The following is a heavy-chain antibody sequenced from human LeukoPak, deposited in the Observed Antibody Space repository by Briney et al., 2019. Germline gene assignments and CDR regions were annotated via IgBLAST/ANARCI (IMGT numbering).Heavy chain of an antibody. D-gene: IGHD5-12*01. CDR3: AEDPHGGYDFHDNY. Sequence: GGSLRLSCAASGFTFSSYAMSWVRQAPGKGLEWVSAISGSGGSTYYADSVKGRFTISRDNSKNTLYLQMNSLRAEDTAVYYCAEDPHGGYDFHDNYWGQGTLVTVSS. CDR2: ISGSGGST. CDR1: GFTFSSYA. V-gene: IGHV3-23*01. J-gene: IGHJ4*02.